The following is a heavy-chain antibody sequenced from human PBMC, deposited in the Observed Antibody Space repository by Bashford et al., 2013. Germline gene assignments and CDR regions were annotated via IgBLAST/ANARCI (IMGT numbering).Heavy chain of an antibody. Sequence: VRQAPGKGLEWVSGISGSGSGTYYADSVKGRFTISRDNSKNMVYLQMSSLRADDTAVYFCAKRFPRGSNWAFDYWGQGSLVTVSS. J-gene: IGHJ4*02. CDR2: ISGSGSGT. CDR3: AKRFPRGSNWAFDY. D-gene: IGHD6-13*01. V-gene: IGHV3-23*01.